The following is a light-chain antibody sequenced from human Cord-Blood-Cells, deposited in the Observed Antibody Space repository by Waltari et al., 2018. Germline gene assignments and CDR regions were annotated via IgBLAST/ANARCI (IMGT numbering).Light chain of an antibody. CDR2: GAS. Sequence: EIVLTQSPGTLSLSPGERATLSCRASQSVSSSYLAWYQQKPGQAPSLLIYGASSRATGIPDRFSGSGSGTDFTLTISRLEPEDLAVYYCQQYGSSPWTFGQGTKVEIK. V-gene: IGKV3-20*01. J-gene: IGKJ1*01. CDR3: QQYGSSPWT. CDR1: QSVSSSY.